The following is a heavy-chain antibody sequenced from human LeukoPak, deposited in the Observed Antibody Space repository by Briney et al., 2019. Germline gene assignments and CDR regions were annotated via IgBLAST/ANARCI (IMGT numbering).Heavy chain of an antibody. J-gene: IGHJ4*02. Sequence: PGGSLRLSCAASGFTFSSYAMSWVRQAPGKGLEWVSAISGSGGSTYYADSVKGRFTISRDNSKNTLYLQMNSLRAEDTAVDYCAKNRCSSTSCYSPMDAFFDYWGQGNLVTVSS. V-gene: IGHV3-23*01. D-gene: IGHD2-2*01. CDR1: GFTFSSYA. CDR3: AKNRCSSTSCYSPMDAFFDY. CDR2: ISGSGGST.